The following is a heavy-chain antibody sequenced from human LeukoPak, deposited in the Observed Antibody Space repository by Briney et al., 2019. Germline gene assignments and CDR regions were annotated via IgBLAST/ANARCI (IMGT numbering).Heavy chain of an antibody. CDR2: IYTSGST. V-gene: IGHV4-4*07. CDR3: ARDNSVRDEAWWFNP. Sequence: NPSETLSLTCTVSGGSISSYYWSGIRQPAGKGLEWIGRIYTSGSTNYNPSLKSRVTMSVDTSKNQFSLKLSSVTAADTAVYYCARDNSVRDEAWWFNPWGQGTLVTVSS. J-gene: IGHJ5*02. D-gene: IGHD5-24*01. CDR1: GGSISSYY.